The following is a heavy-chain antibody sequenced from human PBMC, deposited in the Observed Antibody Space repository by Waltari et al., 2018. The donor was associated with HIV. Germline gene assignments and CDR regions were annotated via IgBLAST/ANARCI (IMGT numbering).Heavy chain of an antibody. CDR2: ISSGSSAR. J-gene: IGHJ4*02. CDR1: GFSFIKDS. CDR3: ARDGDRRDFDY. Sequence: EVQLVESGGGLVQPGGSLRLSCEASGFSFIKDSMHWVRQAPLKGLEWVSYISSGSSARYYADALKGRFTISRDNAKNSLYLQMYSLRPEDTAVYYCARDGDRRDFDYWGQGTLVTVSS. D-gene: IGHD2-21*02. V-gene: IGHV3-48*01.